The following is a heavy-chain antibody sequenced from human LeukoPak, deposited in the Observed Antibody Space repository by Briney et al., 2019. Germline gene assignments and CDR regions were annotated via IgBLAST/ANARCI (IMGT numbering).Heavy chain of an antibody. CDR3: ARGLSYAVAYGDY. CDR1: GFIFSDYW. J-gene: IGHJ4*02. D-gene: IGHD6-19*01. Sequence: GGSLRLSCAPSGFIFSDYWFHWVRQTPCQGLVWVAAINRDGTGTSHADSVRGRFTVSRDNAKNTLYLQLNSLRADDTAVYYCARGLSYAVAYGDYWGQGTLVTVSS. CDR2: INRDGTGT. V-gene: IGHV3-74*01.